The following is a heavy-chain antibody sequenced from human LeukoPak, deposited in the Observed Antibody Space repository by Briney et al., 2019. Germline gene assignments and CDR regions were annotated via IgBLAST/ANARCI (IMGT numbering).Heavy chain of an antibody. CDR1: GGSISSYY. V-gene: IGHV4-59*01. CDR2: IYYSGST. J-gene: IGHJ3*02. CDR3: ARDTGVDGYNYPAAFGI. D-gene: IGHD5-24*01. Sequence: SETLSLTCTVSGGSISSYYWSWIRQPPGKGLEWIGYIYYSGSTNYNPSLKSRVTISVDTSKNQFSLKLSSVTAADTAVYYCARDTGVDGYNYPAAFGIWGQGTMVTVSS.